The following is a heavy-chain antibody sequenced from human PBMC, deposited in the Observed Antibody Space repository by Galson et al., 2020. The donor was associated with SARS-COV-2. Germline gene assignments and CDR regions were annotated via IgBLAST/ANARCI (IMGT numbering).Heavy chain of an antibody. CDR3: VKGVSRDHSHTDGYPYGDY. Sequence: GGSLRLSCAASGFIFSNYGISWVRQAPGKGLEWVSAISDNGAAANYADSVRGRFTISRDNSNSMLYLEMNSLRAEDTAVYYCVKGVSRDHSHTDGYPYGDYGGQGTLVTVSS. J-gene: IGHJ4*02. V-gene: IGHV3-23*01. CDR2: ISDNGAAA. D-gene: IGHD2-8*01. CDR1: GFIFSNYG.